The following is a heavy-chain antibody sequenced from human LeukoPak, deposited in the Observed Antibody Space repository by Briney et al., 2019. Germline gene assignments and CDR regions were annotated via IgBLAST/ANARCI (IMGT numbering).Heavy chain of an antibody. J-gene: IGHJ4*02. CDR3: ASQYTSNRIFDD. CDR1: GFTFSSYS. V-gene: IGHV3-21*01. D-gene: IGHD6-13*01. Sequence: GGSLRLSCAASGFTFSSYSMNWVRQAPGKGLEWVSSISSSSTYIYYADSVKGRFTVSRDNAKNSLYLQMNSLRAEDTAVYFCASQYTSNRIFDDWGQGTLVTVSS. CDR2: ISSSSTYI.